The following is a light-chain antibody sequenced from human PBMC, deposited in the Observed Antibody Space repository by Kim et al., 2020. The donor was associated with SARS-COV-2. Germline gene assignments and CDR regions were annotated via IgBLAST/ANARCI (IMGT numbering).Light chain of an antibody. CDR2: AAS. J-gene: IGKJ4*01. V-gene: IGKV1-39*01. CDR1: QSISSY. CDR3: QQSCSIPLS. Sequence: DIQMTQSPSSLSASVGDRVTITCRASQSISSYLNWYQQKPGKAPKLLIYAASSLQSGVPSRFSGSGSGTDFTLTISSLQPEDFATYYCQQSCSIPLSFGGGTKVDIK.